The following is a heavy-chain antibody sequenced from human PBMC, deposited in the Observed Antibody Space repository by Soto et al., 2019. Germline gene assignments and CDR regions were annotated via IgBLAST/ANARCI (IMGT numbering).Heavy chain of an antibody. J-gene: IGHJ5*02. CDR1: GYTFTSYD. Sequence: ASVKVSCKASGYTFTSYDINWVRQATGQGLEWMGWMNPNSGNTGHAQKFQGRVTMTRNTSISTAYMELSSLRSEDTAVYYCARVTVAYSSSWYRWFDPWGQGTLVTVSS. CDR3: ARVTVAYSSSWYRWFDP. V-gene: IGHV1-8*01. D-gene: IGHD6-13*01. CDR2: MNPNSGNT.